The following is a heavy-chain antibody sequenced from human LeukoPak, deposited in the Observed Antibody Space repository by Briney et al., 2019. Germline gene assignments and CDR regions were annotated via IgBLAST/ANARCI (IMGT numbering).Heavy chain of an antibody. CDR1: GFTPTGNN. CDR2: LFSGGGT. V-gene: IGHV3-66*01. J-gene: IGHJ6*02. CDR3: ASRDKGYYYGMDV. D-gene: IGHD5-24*01. Sequence: PGGSLRLSCAASGFTPTGNNMSWVRPAPGGGLGWVSLLFSGGGTYYADSLKGGFSISRDNSKNTLYLQMNSLRAEDTAVYYCASRDKGYYYGMDVWGQGTTVTVSS.